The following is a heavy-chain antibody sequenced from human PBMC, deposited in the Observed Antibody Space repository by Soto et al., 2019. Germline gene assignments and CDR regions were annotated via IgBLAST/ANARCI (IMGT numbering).Heavy chain of an antibody. J-gene: IGHJ6*03. CDR3: AKGNDYGDYFLYYYYMDV. CDR1: GFTFSSYA. V-gene: IGHV3-23*01. CDR2: ISGSGGST. D-gene: IGHD4-17*01. Sequence: GGSLRLSCAASGFTFSSYAMSWVRQAPGKGLEWVSAISGSGGSTYYADSVKGRFTISRDNSKNTLYLQMNSLRAEDTAVYYCAKGNDYGDYFLYYYYMDVWGKGTTVTVSS.